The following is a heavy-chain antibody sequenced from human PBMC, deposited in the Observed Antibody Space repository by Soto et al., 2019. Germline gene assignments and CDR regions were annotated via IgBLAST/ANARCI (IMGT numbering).Heavy chain of an antibody. J-gene: IGHJ6*02. Sequence: GGSLRLSCAASGFTFSSYSMNWVRQAPGKGLEWVSSISSSSSYIYYADSVKGRFTISRDNAKNSLYLQMNSLRAEDTAVYYCARASKTGGYYYYGMDVWGQGTTVTVSS. V-gene: IGHV3-21*01. CDR3: ARASKTGGYYYYGMDV. CDR1: GFTFSSYS. CDR2: ISSSSSYI.